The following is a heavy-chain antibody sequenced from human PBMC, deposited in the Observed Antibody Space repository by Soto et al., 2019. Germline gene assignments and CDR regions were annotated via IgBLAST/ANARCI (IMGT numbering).Heavy chain of an antibody. J-gene: IGHJ6*02. CDR3: ARMVDSSGFLEYYGMDV. CDR2: INPNSGGT. V-gene: IGHV1-2*04. CDR1: GYTFTGYY. Sequence: ASVKVSCKASGYTFTGYYMHWVRQAPGQGLEWMGWINPNSGGTNYAQKFQGWVTMTRDTSISTAYMELGRLRSDDTAVYYCARMVDSSGFLEYYGMDVWGQGTTVTVSS. D-gene: IGHD3-22*01.